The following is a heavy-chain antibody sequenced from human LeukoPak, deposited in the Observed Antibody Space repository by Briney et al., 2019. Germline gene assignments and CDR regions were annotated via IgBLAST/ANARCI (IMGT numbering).Heavy chain of an antibody. CDR1: GFIFSYHW. D-gene: IGHD3-22*01. Sequence: GGSLRLSCTASGFIFSYHWMHWVRQVPGKGLVWISRIDGGGSSTSYADSVKGRFSISRDNSKSTLYLQMSSLRAEDTAVYYCARGPGSSGGAYVGDYWGHGTLVTVSS. CDR2: IDGGGSST. V-gene: IGHV3-74*01. CDR3: ARGPGSSGGAYVGDY. J-gene: IGHJ4*01.